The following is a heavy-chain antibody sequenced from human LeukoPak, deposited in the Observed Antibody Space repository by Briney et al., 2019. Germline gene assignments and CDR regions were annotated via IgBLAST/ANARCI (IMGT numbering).Heavy chain of an antibody. CDR2: IYYSGST. J-gene: IGHJ4*02. CDR3: ARIHRYCSGGACYVLDN. D-gene: IGHD2-15*01. CDR1: GGSISSYY. Sequence: SETLSLTCTVSGGSISSYYWSWIRQPPGKGLEWIGYIYYSGSTYYNPSLKSRVTISVDTSKNQFSLKLSSVTAADTAVYYCARIHRYCSGGACYVLDNWGQGTLVAVSS. V-gene: IGHV4-59*08.